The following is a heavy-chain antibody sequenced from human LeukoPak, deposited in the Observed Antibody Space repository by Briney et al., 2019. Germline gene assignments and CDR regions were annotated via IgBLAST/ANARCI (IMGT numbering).Heavy chain of an antibody. V-gene: IGHV4-34*01. CDR1: GGSFSGYY. J-gene: IGHJ6*02. D-gene: IGHD3-10*01. Sequence: PSEILSLTCAVYGGSFSGYYWSWIRQPPGKGLEWIGEINHSGSTNYNPSLKSRVTISVDTSKNQFSLKLSSVTAADTAVYYCARDGPGYGSGSYYLSGMDVWGQGTTVTVSS. CDR2: INHSGST. CDR3: ARDGPGYGSGSYYLSGMDV.